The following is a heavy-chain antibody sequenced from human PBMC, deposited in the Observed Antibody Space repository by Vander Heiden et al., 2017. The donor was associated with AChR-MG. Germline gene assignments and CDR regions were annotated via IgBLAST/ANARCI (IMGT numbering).Heavy chain of an antibody. CDR1: GFTFSAYS. Sequence: EVKLVESGGGLVQPGGSLRLSCAASGFTFSAYSMIWVRQAPGEGLQWISYISTSGSTMYYADAVKGRFTISRDNAKKSLYLKMKRMRDEDTALYYFVRDGKRGYGMDVWGQGTTVTVSS. CDR2: ISTSGSTM. V-gene: IGHV3-48*02. D-gene: IGHD1-1*01. CDR3: VRDGKRGYGMDV. J-gene: IGHJ6*02.